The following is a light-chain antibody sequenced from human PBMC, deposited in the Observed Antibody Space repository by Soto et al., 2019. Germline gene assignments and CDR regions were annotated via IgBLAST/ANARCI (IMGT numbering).Light chain of an antibody. CDR1: SGHSSYA. Sequence: QPVLTQSPSASASLGASVKLTCTLSSGHSSYAIAWHQQQPEKGPRYLMNLNSDGSHSKGDGIPDRFSGSSSGAERYLTISSRQSEDEADYYCQTWGSGIHVVFGGGTKLTVL. J-gene: IGLJ2*01. V-gene: IGLV4-69*01. CDR2: LNSDGSH. CDR3: QTWGSGIHVV.